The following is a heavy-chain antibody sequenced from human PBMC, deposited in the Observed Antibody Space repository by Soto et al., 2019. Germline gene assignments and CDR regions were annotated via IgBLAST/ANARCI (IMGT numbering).Heavy chain of an antibody. D-gene: IGHD3-3*01. J-gene: IGHJ5*02. CDR3: ARGRVTIFGVVTPNWFDP. V-gene: IGHV5-51*01. CDR2: IYPGDSDT. CDR1: GYSFTSYW. Sequence: GESLKISCKGSGYSFTSYWIGWVRQMPGKGLEWMGIIYPGDSDTRYSPSFQGQVTISADKSISTAYLQWSSLKASDTAMYYCARGRVTIFGVVTPNWFDPWGQGTLVTVSS.